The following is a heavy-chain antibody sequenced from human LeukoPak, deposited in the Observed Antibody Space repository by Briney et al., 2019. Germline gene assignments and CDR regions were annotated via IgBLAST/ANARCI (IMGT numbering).Heavy chain of an antibody. J-gene: IGHJ4*02. CDR2: IKQDGSEK. CDR1: GFTLNNYW. D-gene: IGHD6-19*01. V-gene: IGHV3-7*03. Sequence: GGSLRLSCAASGFTLNNYWMSWVRQAPGKGLEWVANIKQDGSEKYYVDSVKGRFTISRDNAKNLVYLQMNSLRAEDTAVYYCVRALGYARGCGDYWGRGILVTVSS. CDR3: VRALGYARGCGDY.